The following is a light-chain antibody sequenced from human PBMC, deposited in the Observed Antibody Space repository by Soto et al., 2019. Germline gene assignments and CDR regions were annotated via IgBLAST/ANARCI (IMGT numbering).Light chain of an antibody. CDR3: QQRRSWPPTIT. V-gene: IGKV3-11*01. CDR1: QSISSS. CDR2: DAS. J-gene: IGKJ5*01. Sequence: IVLTQSPGTLSLSPGERATLSCRASQSISSSLAWYQQKPGLAPTLLISDASNRASGVPDRFTGGGSGTDFTLTISSLEPEDFAVYYCQQRRSWPPTITFGQGTRLEIK.